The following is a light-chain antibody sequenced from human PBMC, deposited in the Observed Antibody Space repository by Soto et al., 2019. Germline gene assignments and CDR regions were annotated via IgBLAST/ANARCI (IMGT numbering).Light chain of an antibody. CDR3: QHYNSYLGT. J-gene: IGKJ1*01. V-gene: IGKV1-5*03. CDR2: KAS. Sequence: DIQITQSPSTLSAFVGERVTITCRASQFISKSLAWYQQKPGKAPKLLIYKASSLESGVPSRFSGSASGTEFTLTISSLQPDDFATYYCQHYNSYLGTFGQGTKVEIK. CDR1: QFISKS.